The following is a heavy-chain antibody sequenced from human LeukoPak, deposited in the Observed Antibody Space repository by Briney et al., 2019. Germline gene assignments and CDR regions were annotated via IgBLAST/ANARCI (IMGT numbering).Heavy chain of an antibody. CDR3: ASTPSGSYRSYNWFDP. CDR1: GGSISSYY. D-gene: IGHD1-26*01. CDR2: INHSGST. J-gene: IGHJ5*02. Sequence: PSETLSLTCTVSGGSISSYYWSWIRQPPGKGLEWIGEINHSGSTNYNPSLKSRVTISVDTSKNQFSLKLSSVTAADTAVYYCASTPSGSYRSYNWFDPWGQGTLVTVSS. V-gene: IGHV4-34*01.